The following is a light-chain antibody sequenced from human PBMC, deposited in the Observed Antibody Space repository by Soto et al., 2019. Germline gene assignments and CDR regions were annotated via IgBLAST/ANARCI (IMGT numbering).Light chain of an antibody. V-gene: IGKV1-39*01. CDR1: QRITSY. Sequence: DIQLTQSPSSLSASVGDRVTMTCRTSQRITSYLNWYQQKPGKAPRLLIYGSSSLQGGVPSRFSGSGSGTDFTLTISSLQPEDFATYYCQQYNSYKTFGQGTKVDIK. CDR2: GSS. J-gene: IGKJ1*01. CDR3: QQYNSYKT.